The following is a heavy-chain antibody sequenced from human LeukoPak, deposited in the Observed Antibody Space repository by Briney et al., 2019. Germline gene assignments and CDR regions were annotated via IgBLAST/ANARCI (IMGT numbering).Heavy chain of an antibody. CDR3: AGRGSYHYF. CDR2: VLASGGS. V-gene: IGHV4-4*09. J-gene: IGHJ4*02. D-gene: IGHD1-26*01. CDR1: GASISHFY. Sequence: SETLSLTCTASGASISHFYWSWVRQTPEQGLEWMGQVLASGGSTYYPSPKTRLTMSIDTTRRQPAQRLTSVTAADRAVYYYAGRGSYHYFWGGGALVTVS.